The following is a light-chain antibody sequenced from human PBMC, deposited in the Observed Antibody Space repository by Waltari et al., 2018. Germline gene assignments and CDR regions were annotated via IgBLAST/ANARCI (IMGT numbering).Light chain of an antibody. J-gene: IGKJ4*01. Sequence: DIQMTQSPSTLSASVGDSVTITCRASQSISNWLAWYQQKSGEAPKLLIFEAYTLQSGVPSRFSGSGSGTEFTLTISSLQPDDLATYYCQQYNNYLLTFGGGTKVEIK. V-gene: IGKV1-5*03. CDR1: QSISNW. CDR2: EAY. CDR3: QQYNNYLLT.